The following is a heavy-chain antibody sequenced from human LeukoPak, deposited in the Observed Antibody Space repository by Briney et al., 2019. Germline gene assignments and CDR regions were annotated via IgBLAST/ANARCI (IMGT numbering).Heavy chain of an antibody. CDR3: ARDMVRGVIPGYYFDY. CDR2: INPSGGST. J-gene: IGHJ4*02. Sequence: GASVTVSCKASGYTFTSYYMHWVRQAPGQGLEWMGIINPSGGSTSYAQKFQGRVTMTRDTSTSTVYMELSSLRSDDTAVYYCARDMVRGVIPGYYFDYWGQGTMVTVSS. V-gene: IGHV1-46*01. D-gene: IGHD3-10*01. CDR1: GYTFTSYY.